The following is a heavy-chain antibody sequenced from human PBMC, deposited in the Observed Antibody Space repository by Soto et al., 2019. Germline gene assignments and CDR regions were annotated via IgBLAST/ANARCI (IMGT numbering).Heavy chain of an antibody. V-gene: IGHV1-18*01. CDR1: GYTFTSYG. CDR2: ISAYNGNT. J-gene: IGHJ6*02. CDR3: ASYHLNYYYYGMDV. Sequence: ASVKVSFKASGYTFTSYGISWVRQAPGQGLEWMGWISAYNGNTNYAQKLQGRVTMTTDTSTSTAYMELRSLRSDDTAVYYCASYHLNYYYYGMDVWGQGTKVTVSS.